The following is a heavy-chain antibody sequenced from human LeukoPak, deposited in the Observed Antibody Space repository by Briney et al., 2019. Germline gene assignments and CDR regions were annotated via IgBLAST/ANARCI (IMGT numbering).Heavy chain of an antibody. V-gene: IGHV4-39*01. CDR1: GNSISRSSHY. J-gene: IGHJ4*02. CDR2: IYYSGNT. D-gene: IGHD3-16*01. Sequence: SSETLSLTCAVSGNSISRSSHYWGWIRQPPGKGLEWTGSIYYSGNTYYNPSLKGRVTISVDTSKNQFSLRLPSVTAADTAVYYCARHSGNSYASGDYWGQGTLVTVSS. CDR3: ARHSGNSYASGDY.